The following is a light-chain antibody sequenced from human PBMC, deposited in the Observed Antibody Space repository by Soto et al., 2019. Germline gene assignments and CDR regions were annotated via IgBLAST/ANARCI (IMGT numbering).Light chain of an antibody. CDR2: DAS. J-gene: IGKJ1*01. Sequence: DIQVTQSPSTLSASVGDRVTITCGASQSIGTWLAWYQQKPGKAPKLLIFDASTLDSGVPSRFSGSGSGTDFIPTISSLQHDDFPTYYCQQYSDSSGAFGQGTRVEIK. CDR1: QSIGTW. V-gene: IGKV1-5*01. CDR3: QQYSDSSGA.